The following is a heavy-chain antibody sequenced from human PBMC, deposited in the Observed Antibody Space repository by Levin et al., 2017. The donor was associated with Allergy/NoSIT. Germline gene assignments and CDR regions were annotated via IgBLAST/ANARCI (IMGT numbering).Heavy chain of an antibody. CDR2: ITSKPDGAAT. J-gene: IGHJ4*02. D-gene: IGHD6-19*01. CDR3: TTQFQW. V-gene: IGHV3-15*01. Sequence: PGGSLRLSCAASGFSLSNSWMNWVRQAPGKGLEWIGRITSKPDGAATDYAAHLKGSFTIASDDSTHTLYLQMNSLKVEDTAIYYCTTQFQWWGQGTMVTVSS. CDR1: GFSLSNSW.